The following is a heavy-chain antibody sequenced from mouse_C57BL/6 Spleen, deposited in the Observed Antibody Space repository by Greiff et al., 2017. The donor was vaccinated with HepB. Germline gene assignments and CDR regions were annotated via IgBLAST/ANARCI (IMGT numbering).Heavy chain of an antibody. CDR2: IYPGSGST. CDR1: GYTFTSYW. J-gene: IGHJ2*01. D-gene: IGHD2-1*01. Sequence: QVQLQQSGAELVKPGASVKMSCKASGYTFTSYWITWVKQRPGQGLEWIGDIYPGSGSTNYNEKFKSKAKLTVDTSSSTAYMQLSSLTSEDSAVYYCARKETAIYYGNYPYFDYWGQGTTLTVSS. CDR3: ARKETAIYYGNYPYFDY. V-gene: IGHV1-55*01.